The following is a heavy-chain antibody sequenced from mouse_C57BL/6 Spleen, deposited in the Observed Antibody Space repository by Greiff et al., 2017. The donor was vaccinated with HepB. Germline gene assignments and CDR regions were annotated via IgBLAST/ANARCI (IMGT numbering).Heavy chain of an antibody. Sequence: EVNVVESGGGLVQPGGSMKLSCAASGFTFSDAWMDWVRQSPEKGLEWVAEIRNKANNHATYYAESVKGRFTISRDDSKSSVYLQMNSLRAEDTGIYYCTRGLITTVVAPAYWGQGTLVTVSA. D-gene: IGHD1-1*01. J-gene: IGHJ3*01. CDR1: GFTFSDAW. V-gene: IGHV6-6*01. CDR3: TRGLITTVVAPAY. CDR2: IRNKANNHAT.